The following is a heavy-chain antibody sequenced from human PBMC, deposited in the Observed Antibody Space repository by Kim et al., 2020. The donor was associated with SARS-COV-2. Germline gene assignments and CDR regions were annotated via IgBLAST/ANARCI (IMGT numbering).Heavy chain of an antibody. Sequence: GGSLRLSCAASGFTFSSYGMHWVRQAPGKGLEWVAVISYDGSNKYYADSVKGRFTISRDNSKNTLYLQMNSLRAEDTAVYYCAKDDAITMANWFDPWGQGTLVTVSS. V-gene: IGHV3-30*18. D-gene: IGHD3-10*01. CDR2: ISYDGSNK. CDR1: GFTFSSYG. CDR3: AKDDAITMANWFDP. J-gene: IGHJ5*02.